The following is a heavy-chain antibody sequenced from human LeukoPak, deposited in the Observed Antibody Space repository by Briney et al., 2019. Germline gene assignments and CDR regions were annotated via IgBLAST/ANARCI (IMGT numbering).Heavy chain of an antibody. CDR1: GYTFTSYY. V-gene: IGHV1-46*01. CDR2: INPSGGST. D-gene: IGHD7-27*01. Sequence: ASVKVSCKASGYTFTSYYMHWVRQAPGQGLEWMGIINPSGGSTSYAQKFQGRVTITSDESTSTAYMELSSLRSEDTAVYYCARETKPAGADDAFDIWGQGTMVTVSS. CDR3: ARETKPAGADDAFDI. J-gene: IGHJ3*02.